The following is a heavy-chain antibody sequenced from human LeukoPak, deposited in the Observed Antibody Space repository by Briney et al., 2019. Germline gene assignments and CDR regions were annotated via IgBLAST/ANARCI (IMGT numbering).Heavy chain of an antibody. CDR1: GFTFSSYA. CDR2: ISGSGGST. V-gene: IGHV3-23*01. CDR3: AKYYDSSGYMYYLDY. J-gene: IGHJ4*02. Sequence: GGSLRLSCAASGFTFSSYAMSWVRQAPGKGLEWVSTISGSGGSTYYADSVKGRFTISRDNSKNTLYLQMNSLRAEDTAVYSCAKYYDSSGYMYYLDYWGQGTLVTVSS. D-gene: IGHD3-22*01.